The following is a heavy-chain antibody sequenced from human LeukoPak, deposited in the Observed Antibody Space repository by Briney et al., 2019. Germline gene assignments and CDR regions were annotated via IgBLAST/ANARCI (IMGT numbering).Heavy chain of an antibody. D-gene: IGHD4-17*01. V-gene: IGHV4-4*07. J-gene: IGHJ4*02. CDR1: GGSISSYY. CDR2: IYTSGST. CDR3: ARLRMTTVTTAYDY. Sequence: SETLSLTCTVSGGSISSYYWSWIRQPAGKGLEWIGRIYTSGSTNYNPSLKSRVTISVDTSKNQFSLKLSSVTAADTAVYYCARLRMTTVTTAYDYWGQGTLVTVSS.